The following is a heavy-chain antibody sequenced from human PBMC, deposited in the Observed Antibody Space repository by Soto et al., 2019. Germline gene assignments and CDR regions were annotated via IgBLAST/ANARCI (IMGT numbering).Heavy chain of an antibody. D-gene: IGHD3-3*01. CDR3: AKASGTLWSGYYPRIEY. CDR2: IKQDGSEK. CDR1: GFTFSSYW. J-gene: IGHJ4*02. V-gene: IGHV3-7*01. Sequence: GGSLRLSCAASGFTFSSYWMSWVRQAPGKGLEWVANIKQDGSEKYYVDSVKGRFTISRDNAKNSLYLQMNSLRAEDTAVYYCAKASGTLWSGYYPRIEYWGQGTLVTVSS.